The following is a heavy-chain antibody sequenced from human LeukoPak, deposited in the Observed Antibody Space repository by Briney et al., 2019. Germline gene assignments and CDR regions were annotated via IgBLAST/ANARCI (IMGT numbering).Heavy chain of an antibody. CDR1: GYTLTGYY. CDR3: ARDPHYDFWSGLMLTGPAYYMDV. D-gene: IGHD3-3*01. Sequence: ASVKVSCKASGYTLTGYYMHWVRQAPGQGLEWMGWINPNSGGTNYAQKFQGRVTMTRDTSISTAYMELSRLRSDDTAVYYCARDPHYDFWSGLMLTGPAYYMDVWGKGTTVTVSS. J-gene: IGHJ6*03. V-gene: IGHV1-2*02. CDR2: INPNSGGT.